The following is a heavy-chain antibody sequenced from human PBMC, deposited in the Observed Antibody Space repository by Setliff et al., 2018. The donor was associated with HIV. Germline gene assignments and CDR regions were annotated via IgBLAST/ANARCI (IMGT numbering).Heavy chain of an antibody. V-gene: IGHV1-2*02. Sequence: ASVKVSCKASGYTFTGYYMHWVRQAPGQGLGWMGWIKINSGGTKFTQKFQGRVTMTRDTSLSTAYMELSRLRSDDTAVYYCVREGAGPTDDAFDIWGQGTMVTVSS. CDR2: IKINSGGT. J-gene: IGHJ3*02. CDR3: VREGAGPTDDAFDI. D-gene: IGHD4-17*01. CDR1: GYTFTGYY.